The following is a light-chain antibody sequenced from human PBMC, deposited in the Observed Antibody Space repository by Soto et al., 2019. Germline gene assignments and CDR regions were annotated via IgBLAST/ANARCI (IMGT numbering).Light chain of an antibody. Sequence: EIVLTQSPGTLSLSPGARATLSCRASQSVSSSYLAWYQQKPGQAPRLLIYGASSRATGIPDRFSGSGSGTDFTLTISRLEPEDFAVYYCQPYGSSPWTFGQGTKGEIK. CDR2: GAS. J-gene: IGKJ1*01. CDR3: QPYGSSPWT. V-gene: IGKV3-20*01. CDR1: QSVSSSY.